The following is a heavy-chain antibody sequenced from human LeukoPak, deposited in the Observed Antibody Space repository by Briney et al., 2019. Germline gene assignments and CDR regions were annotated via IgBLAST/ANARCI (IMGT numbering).Heavy chain of an antibody. D-gene: IGHD3-10*01. CDR3: ARRDYYGSGSPDSNYYYYGMDV. V-gene: IGHV1-69*02. J-gene: IGHJ6*02. CDR1: GGTFSSYT. Sequence: GASVKVSCKASGGTFSSYTISWVRQAPGQGLEWMGRIIPILGIANYAQKFQGRVTITADKSTSTAYMELSSLGSEDTAVYYCARRDYYGSGSPDSNYYYYGMDVWGQGTTVTVSS. CDR2: IIPILGIA.